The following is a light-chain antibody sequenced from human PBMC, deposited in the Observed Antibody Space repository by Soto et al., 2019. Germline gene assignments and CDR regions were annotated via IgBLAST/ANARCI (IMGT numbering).Light chain of an antibody. V-gene: IGKV1-5*03. Sequence: DIQMTQSPSPLSASVGDRVIITCRASQSVSTWLAWYQLKPGKAPKLLIYKASILEDGVPSRFSGSGSGTEFTLSISSLQPDDFATYSCQQYSTFFRTFGPGTRLDV. CDR1: QSVSTW. CDR2: KAS. J-gene: IGKJ3*01. CDR3: QQYSTFFRT.